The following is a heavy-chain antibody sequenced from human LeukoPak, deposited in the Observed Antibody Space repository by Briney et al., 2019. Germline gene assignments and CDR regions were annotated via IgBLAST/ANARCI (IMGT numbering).Heavy chain of an antibody. CDR2: IYHSGST. CDR3: ARSLGSFDY. D-gene: IGHD7-27*01. Sequence: KPSETLSLTCAVSGYSISSGYYWGWIRQPPGKGLEWIGSIYHSGSTYYNPSLKSRVTISVDTSKNQFSLKLSSVTAADTAVYYCARSLGSFDYWGQGTLVTVSS. V-gene: IGHV4-38-2*01. J-gene: IGHJ4*02. CDR1: GYSISSGYY.